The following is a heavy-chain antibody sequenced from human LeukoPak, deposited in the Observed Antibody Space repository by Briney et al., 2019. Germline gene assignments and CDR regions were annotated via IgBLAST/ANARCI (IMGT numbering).Heavy chain of an antibody. V-gene: IGHV1-69*13. J-gene: IGHJ4*02. D-gene: IGHD4-17*01. CDR3: ARGKNDYGDYVFDY. Sequence: ASVKVSCKASGGTFSSYAISWVRQAPGQGLEWMGGIIPIFGTANYAQKFQGRVTITADESTGTAYMELSSLRSEDTAVYYCARGKNDYGDYVFDYWGQGTLVTVSS. CDR2: IIPIFGTA. CDR1: GGTFSSYA.